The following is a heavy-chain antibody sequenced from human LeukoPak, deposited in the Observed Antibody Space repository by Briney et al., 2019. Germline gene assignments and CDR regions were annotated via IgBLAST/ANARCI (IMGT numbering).Heavy chain of an antibody. CDR1: GGSFSGYY. Sequence: SETLSLTCAVYGGSFSGYYWSWIRQPPGKGLEWIGEINHSGSTNYNPSLKSRVTISVDTSKNQFSLKLSSVTAADTAVYYCARTDFTTTVVTPAFDYWGQGTLVTVSS. V-gene: IGHV4-34*01. CDR3: ARTDFTTTVVTPAFDY. CDR2: INHSGST. J-gene: IGHJ4*02. D-gene: IGHD4-23*01.